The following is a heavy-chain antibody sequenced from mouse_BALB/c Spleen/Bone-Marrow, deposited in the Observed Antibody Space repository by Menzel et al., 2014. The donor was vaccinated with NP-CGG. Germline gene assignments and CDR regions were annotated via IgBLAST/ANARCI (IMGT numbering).Heavy chain of an antibody. D-gene: IGHD1-1*01. V-gene: IGHV14-3*02. J-gene: IGHJ4*01. CDR1: GFNIKETY. CDR2: IDPANGNT. CDR3: ARCLLPYCLDY. Sequence: KXGASVKLSCTASGFNIKETYMHWVKQRPEQGLEWLGRIDPANGNTKYDPKFQGKATITADTSSNTAYLQLSSLTSEATAVYYCARCLLPYCLDYWGQGTTVTVSS.